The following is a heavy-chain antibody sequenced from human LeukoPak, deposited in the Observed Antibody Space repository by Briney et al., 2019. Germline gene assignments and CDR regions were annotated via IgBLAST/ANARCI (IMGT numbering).Heavy chain of an antibody. CDR2: ILPIFGTT. D-gene: IGHD2-15*01. CDR3: GRVSCGGNCYSLIGTFDI. J-gene: IGHJ3*02. CDR1: GGTLQNYA. Sequence: GASVKVSCKASGGTLQNYAISWVRQPPGKGREWMGGILPIFGTTNYPQKFQAKATITADEPTSTAYMEVSSLRSEDTAVYYCGRVSCGGNCYSLIGTFDIWGQGTMVTVSS. V-gene: IGHV1-69*13.